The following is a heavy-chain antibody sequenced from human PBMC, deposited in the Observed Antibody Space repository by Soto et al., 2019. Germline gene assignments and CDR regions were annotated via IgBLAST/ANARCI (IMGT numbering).Heavy chain of an antibody. J-gene: IGHJ5*01. CDR1: AFTFNNYV. CDR2: ISGSGDST. Sequence: GGSLRLSCVASAFTFNNYVMSWVRQAPGKGLEWVSSISGSGDSTYYADSVKGRFTISRDNSKNTLFLQMNSLRAEDTAVYYCVKDPYNWNDWFGLWGQGTLDTVSS. CDR3: VKDPYNWNDWFGL. V-gene: IGHV3-23*01. D-gene: IGHD1-20*01.